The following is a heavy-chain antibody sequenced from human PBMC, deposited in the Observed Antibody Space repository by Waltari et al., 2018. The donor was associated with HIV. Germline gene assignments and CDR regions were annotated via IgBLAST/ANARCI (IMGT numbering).Heavy chain of an antibody. Sequence: EVQLVESGGGLVQPGGSLRLSCAASGFTFTNYAMNWVRQAPGKVLEWVSAMSASCGSTYYADSVKGRFTISRDNAKNTLYLQMNSLRAEDTAVYYCAKDDSTGSSGYYPFHYWGQGTLITVSS. CDR3: AKDDSTGSSGYYPFHY. CDR2: MSASCGST. D-gene: IGHD3-22*01. V-gene: IGHV3-23*04. CDR1: GFTFTNYA. J-gene: IGHJ4*02.